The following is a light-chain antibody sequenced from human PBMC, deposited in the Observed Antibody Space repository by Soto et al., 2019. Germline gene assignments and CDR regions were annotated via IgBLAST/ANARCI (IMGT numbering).Light chain of an antibody. CDR2: RAS. CDR1: QIISTY. CDR3: QQSYTSPPWT. J-gene: IGKJ1*01. Sequence: DIQMTQSPSSLSASVGDRVTISCRASQIISTYVNWDQQKPGTAPRLLISRASSVKSGVPPSFSGSGSGRYFTLTISSLRPEDIATYFCQQSYTSPPWTFGQGTKVEVK. V-gene: IGKV1-39*01.